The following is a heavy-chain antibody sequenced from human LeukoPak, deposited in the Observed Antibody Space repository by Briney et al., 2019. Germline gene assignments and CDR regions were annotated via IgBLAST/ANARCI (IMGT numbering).Heavy chain of an antibody. Sequence: ASVKVSCKVSGYALTELSMHWVRQAPGKGLEWMGGFDPEDGETIYAQKFQGRVTMTEDTSTDTAYMELSSLRSEDTAVYYCATLLDYSSSSPFDYWGQGTLVTVSS. D-gene: IGHD6-6*01. J-gene: IGHJ4*02. V-gene: IGHV1-24*01. CDR2: FDPEDGET. CDR1: GYALTELS. CDR3: ATLLDYSSSSPFDY.